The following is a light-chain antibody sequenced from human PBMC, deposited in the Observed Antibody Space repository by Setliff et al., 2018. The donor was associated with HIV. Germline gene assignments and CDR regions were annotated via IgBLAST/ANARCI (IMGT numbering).Light chain of an antibody. V-gene: IGLV2-14*01. J-gene: IGLJ3*02. CDR2: EVT. CDR3: TSYSIANTWLFGGGTPTWL. Sequence: QSALAQPASVSGSPGQSITISCTGINSDIGDYNYVSWYQQHPGTAPKLIIYEVTNRPSGISNRFSGSKSGNTASLTISGLQAEDEADYYCTSYSIANTWLFGGGTPTWLFGGGTKVTV. CDR1: NSDIGDYNY.